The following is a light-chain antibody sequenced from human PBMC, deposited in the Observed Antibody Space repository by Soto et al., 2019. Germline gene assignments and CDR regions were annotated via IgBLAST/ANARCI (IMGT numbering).Light chain of an antibody. CDR2: DTS. Sequence: EIVLTQSPATLSSSPGERATLSCRASQSVSSYLAWYQQKPGQAPRLLIYDTSNRATGIPARFSGSGSGTDFTLTISSLEPEDFAVYYCQQRLSWPITFGQGTRLDIK. J-gene: IGKJ5*01. CDR3: QQRLSWPIT. V-gene: IGKV3-11*01. CDR1: QSVSSY.